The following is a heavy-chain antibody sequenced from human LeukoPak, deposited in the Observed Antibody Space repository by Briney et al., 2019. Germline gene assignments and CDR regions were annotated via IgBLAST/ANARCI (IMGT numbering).Heavy chain of an antibody. CDR2: IKQDGSEK. V-gene: IGHV3-7*04. D-gene: IGHD5-18*01. CDR1: GFTFSNYW. CDR3: ARGQTWIQLWP. Sequence: GGSLRLSCAASGFTFSNYWMTWVRQVPGKGLEWVANIKQDGSEKYYVDSVRGRFNISRDNAKNSLYLQMNSLRDEDTAVYYCARGQTWIQLWPRDQGTLVTVSS. J-gene: IGHJ5*02.